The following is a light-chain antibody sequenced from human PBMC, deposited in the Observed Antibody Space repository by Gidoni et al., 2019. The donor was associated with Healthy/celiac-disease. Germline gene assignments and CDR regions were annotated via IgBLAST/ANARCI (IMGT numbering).Light chain of an antibody. CDR3: QQSYSTPWGT. J-gene: IGKJ1*01. Sequence: DIQMTQSPSSLSASVGDRVTITCRASQSISSYLNSYQQKPGKAPKLLIYAESSLQSGVPSRFSGSGSGTDFTLTISSLQPEDFATYYWQQSYSTPWGTFGQGTKVEIK. CDR2: AES. CDR1: QSISSY. V-gene: IGKV1-39*01.